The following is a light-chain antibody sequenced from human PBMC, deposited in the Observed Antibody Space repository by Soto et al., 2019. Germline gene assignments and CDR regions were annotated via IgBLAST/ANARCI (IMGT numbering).Light chain of an antibody. J-gene: IGLJ3*02. V-gene: IGLV2-23*03. CDR1: SSDVGSYNL. CDR3: CSSAGSSTLGV. Sequence: QSVLTQPASVSGSPGQWITISCTGTSSDVGSYNLVSWYQHHPGKAPKLMIYEGSKRPSGVSNRFSGSKYGNTASLTISGLQAEDEADYYCCSSAGSSTLGVFGGGTKVTVL. CDR2: EGS.